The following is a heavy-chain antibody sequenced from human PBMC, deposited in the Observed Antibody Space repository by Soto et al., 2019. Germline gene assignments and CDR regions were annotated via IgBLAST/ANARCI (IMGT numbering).Heavy chain of an antibody. CDR1: GYPLSSYY. J-gene: IGHJ6*02. CDR3: AREGLQSRFLDEMAEHSFGYGMDV. CDR2: INPSGGST. V-gene: IGHV1-46*01. Sequence: XSVKVSCKASGYPLSSYYMHWGRQAPGQGLEWMGIINPSGGSTSYAQKFQGRVTMTRDTSTSTVYMELSSLRSEDTAVYYCAREGLQSRFLDEMAEHSFGYGMDVWGQGTTVTVSS. D-gene: IGHD3-3*01.